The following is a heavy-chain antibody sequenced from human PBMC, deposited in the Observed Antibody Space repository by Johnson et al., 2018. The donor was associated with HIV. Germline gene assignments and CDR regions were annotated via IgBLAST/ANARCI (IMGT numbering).Heavy chain of an antibody. D-gene: IGHD3-22*01. J-gene: IGHJ3*02. CDR3: ARGRWLRDAFDI. CDR2: ISGSGGST. CDR1: GFTFDDYA. Sequence: VQLVESGGDLVKPGGSLRLSCAASGFTFDDYAMHWVRQAPGKGLEWVSAISGSGGSTYYADSVKGRFTISRDNSKNTLYLQMNSLRTEDTAVYYCARGRWLRDAFDIWGQGTMVTVSS. V-gene: IGHV3-23*04.